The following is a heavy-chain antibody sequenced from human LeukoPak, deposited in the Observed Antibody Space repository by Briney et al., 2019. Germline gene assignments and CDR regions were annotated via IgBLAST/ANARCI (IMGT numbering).Heavy chain of an antibody. Sequence: SETLSLTCRVSDGSIRSDSFYWGWIRQPPGKGLEWLGRVYYTGSYTGTTYHNPSLESRVTVSVDTSKNLCSLRLTSVTAADTAVYYCVGEEYGTGSYYKSSQWGQGTLVTVSS. J-gene: IGHJ4*02. CDR2: VYYTGSYTGTT. D-gene: IGHD3-10*01. CDR1: DGSIRSDSFY. V-gene: IGHV4-39*01. CDR3: VGEEYGTGSYYKSSQ.